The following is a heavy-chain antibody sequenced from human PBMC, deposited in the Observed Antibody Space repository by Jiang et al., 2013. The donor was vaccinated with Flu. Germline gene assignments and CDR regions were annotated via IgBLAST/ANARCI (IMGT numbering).Heavy chain of an antibody. V-gene: IGHV4-34*01. D-gene: IGHD6-6*01. CDR1: GGSFSGYY. Sequence: GLLKPSETLSLACAVYGGSFSGYYWSWIRQSPGKGLEWIGEINHSGSTNYNPSLKSRVTISLDTSKNQFSLKLSSVTAADTAVYYCARVIELVVYYYMDVWGKGTTVTVSS. J-gene: IGHJ6*03. CDR2: INHSGST. CDR3: ARVIELVVYYYMDV.